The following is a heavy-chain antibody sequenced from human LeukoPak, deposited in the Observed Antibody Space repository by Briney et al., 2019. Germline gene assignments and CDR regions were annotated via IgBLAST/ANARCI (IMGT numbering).Heavy chain of an antibody. CDR1: GFTFSSYG. V-gene: IGHV3-23*01. CDR2: ISGSGGST. CDR3: AKKRWPHSPFDY. Sequence: GGTLRLPCAASGFTFSSYGMSWVRQAPGKGLEWVSAISGSGGSTYYADSVKGRFTISRDNSKNTLYLQMNSLRAEDTAVYYCAKKRWPHSPFDYWGQGTLVTVSS. D-gene: IGHD5-24*01. J-gene: IGHJ4*02.